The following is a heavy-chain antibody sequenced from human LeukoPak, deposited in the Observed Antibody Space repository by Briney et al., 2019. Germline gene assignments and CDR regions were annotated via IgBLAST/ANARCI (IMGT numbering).Heavy chain of an antibody. V-gene: IGHV4-61*02. J-gene: IGHJ4*02. Sequence: PSQTLSLTCTVPGGSISSGSYYWSWIRQPAGKGLEWIGRIYTSGSTNYNPSLKSRVTISVDTSKNQFSLKLSTVTAADTAVYYCARDLAMGLFDYWGQGTLVTVSS. CDR1: GGSISSGSYY. D-gene: IGHD5-18*01. CDR3: ARDLAMGLFDY. CDR2: IYTSGST.